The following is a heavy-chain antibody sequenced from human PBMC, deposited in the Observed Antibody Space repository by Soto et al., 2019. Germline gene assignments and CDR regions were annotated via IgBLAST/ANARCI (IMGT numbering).Heavy chain of an antibody. J-gene: IGHJ6*02. CDR2: ISTYNGDT. V-gene: IGHV1-18*01. D-gene: IGHD4-17*01. CDR1: GYTFTRSG. CDR3: ARDDYGDYENYYYGMDV. Sequence: GASVKVSCKASGYTFTRSGISWVRQAPGQGLEWMGWISTYNGDTNYAQKFQGRVTITADESTSTAYMELSSLRSEDTAVYYCARDDYGDYENYYYGMDVWGQGTTVTVSS.